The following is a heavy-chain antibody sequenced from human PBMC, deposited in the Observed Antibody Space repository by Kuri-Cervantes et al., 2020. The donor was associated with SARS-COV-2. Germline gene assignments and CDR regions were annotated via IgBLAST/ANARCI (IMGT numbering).Heavy chain of an antibody. CDR2: ISYDGSNK. V-gene: IGHV3-30*03. J-gene: IGHJ4*02. D-gene: IGHD3-16*02. CDR3: ARDPSIMITFGGAIVSGYFDY. Sequence: GESLKISCAASGFTFSSYGMHWVRQAPGKGLEWVAVISYDGSNKNYADSVKGRFTISRDNSKNTLYLQMNSLRAEDTAVYYCARDPSIMITFGGAIVSGYFDYWGQGTLVTVSS. CDR1: GFTFSSYG.